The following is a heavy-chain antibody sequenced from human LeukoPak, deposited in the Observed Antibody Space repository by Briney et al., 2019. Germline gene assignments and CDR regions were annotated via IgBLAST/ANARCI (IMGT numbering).Heavy chain of an antibody. Sequence: SQTLSLTCTVSGGSISSGGYYWSWIRQHPGKGLEWIGYIYYSGSTYYNPSLKSRVTISVDTSKNQFSLKLSSVTAADTAVYYCARDSSSSIFRSFGMDVWGQGTTVTVSS. J-gene: IGHJ6*02. V-gene: IGHV4-31*03. CDR1: GGSISSGGYY. CDR3: ARDSSSSIFRSFGMDV. D-gene: IGHD6-13*01. CDR2: IYYSGST.